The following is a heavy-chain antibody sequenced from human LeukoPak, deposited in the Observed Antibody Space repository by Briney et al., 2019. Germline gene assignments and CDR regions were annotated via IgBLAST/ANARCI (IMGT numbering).Heavy chain of an antibody. V-gene: IGHV1-2*02. CDR3: ARDELLRVDTAMGDAFDI. Sequence: ASVKVSCKASGYIFADYYIHWVRQAPGQGLEWMGWIKPNSGGTRSAQKFQGRVTMTRDMSTSTVYMELSSLRSEDTAVYYCARDELLRVDTAMGDAFDIWGQGTMVTVSS. CDR1: GYIFADYY. J-gene: IGHJ3*02. CDR2: IKPNSGGT. D-gene: IGHD5-18*01.